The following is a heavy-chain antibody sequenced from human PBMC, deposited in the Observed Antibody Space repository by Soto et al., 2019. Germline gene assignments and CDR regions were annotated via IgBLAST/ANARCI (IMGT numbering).Heavy chain of an antibody. J-gene: IGHJ4*02. Sequence: EVQLVESGGGLVQPGGSLRLSCVASGFMFDSYAMNWVRQAPGKGLEWVSYISPGGDRIYYAESLKGRITISRDNARNSLSLPMNILSDEDTAVYYCTKSADSAGWGVDFWGQGPLVTVSS. V-gene: IGHV3-48*02. D-gene: IGHD6-19*01. CDR1: GFMFDSYA. CDR2: ISPGGDRI. CDR3: TKSADSAGWGVDF.